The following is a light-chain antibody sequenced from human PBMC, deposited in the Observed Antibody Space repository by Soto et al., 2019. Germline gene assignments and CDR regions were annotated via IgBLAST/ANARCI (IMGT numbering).Light chain of an antibody. J-gene: IGKJ4*01. Sequence: EVVMTQSPATLSVSPGERATLSCRVSQSVSSSLAWYQQKPGQAPRLLIYHASTGATGIPARFSGSGSGTDFTLTITSLQSEDFAVFYCLQYHHWPLTFGGGTKVEF. CDR1: QSVSSS. CDR3: LQYHHWPLT. CDR2: HAS. V-gene: IGKV3-15*01.